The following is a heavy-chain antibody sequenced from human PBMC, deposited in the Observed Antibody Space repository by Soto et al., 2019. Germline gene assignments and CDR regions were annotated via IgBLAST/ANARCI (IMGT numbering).Heavy chain of an antibody. CDR1: GYTFTSYY. D-gene: IGHD3-22*01. V-gene: IGHV1-46*01. J-gene: IGHJ6*02. Sequence: ASVKVSCKASGYTFTSYYMHWVRQAPGQGLEWMGIINPSGGSTSYAQKFQGRVTMTRDTSTSTVYMELSSLRSEDTAVYYCARDGPHDYDSSGYSNDYYYYGMDVWGQGTTVTVSS. CDR2: INPSGGST. CDR3: ARDGPHDYDSSGYSNDYYYYGMDV.